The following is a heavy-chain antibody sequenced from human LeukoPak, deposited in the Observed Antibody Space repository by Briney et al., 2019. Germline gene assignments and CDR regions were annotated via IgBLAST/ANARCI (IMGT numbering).Heavy chain of an antibody. Sequence: PSETLSLTCAVYGGSFSGYYWSWIRQPPGKGLEWIGEINHSGSTNYNPSLKSRVTISVDTSKNQFSLKLSSVTAADPAVYYCARGGGPYQLLYWFDPWGQGTLVTVSS. V-gene: IGHV4-34*01. J-gene: IGHJ5*02. CDR1: GGSFSGYY. D-gene: IGHD2-2*01. CDR3: ARGGGPYQLLYWFDP. CDR2: INHSGST.